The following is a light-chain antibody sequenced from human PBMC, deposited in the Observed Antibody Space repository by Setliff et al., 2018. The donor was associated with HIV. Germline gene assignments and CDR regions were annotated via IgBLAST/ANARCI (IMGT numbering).Light chain of an antibody. J-gene: IGLJ1*01. CDR3: SSYTSSGTLFV. CDR2: EVS. CDR1: NSDIGGYDY. V-gene: IGLV2-14*01. Sequence: SALTRPASVSGSPGQSITISCTGTNSDIGGYDYVYWYQQQPGKAPKLMIYEVSGRPSGVSYRFSGSKSGTTASLTISGLQTEDEADYFCSSYTSSGTLFVFGTGTKVTVL.